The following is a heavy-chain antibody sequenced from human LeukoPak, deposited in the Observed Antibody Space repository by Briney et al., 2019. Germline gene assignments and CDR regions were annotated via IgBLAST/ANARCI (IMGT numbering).Heavy chain of an antibody. CDR3: ATHSPEWRYSGYYNFYYMDV. V-gene: IGHV1-18*01. J-gene: IGHJ6*03. D-gene: IGHD5-12*01. CDR1: GYSFTTSG. CDR2: ISSYNGNT. Sequence: AASVKVSCKASGYSFTTSGISWVRQAPGQGLEWMGWISSYNGNTIYSQKIQGRVTMTTDTSTTTAYMELRSLTSADTAVYFCATHSPEWRYSGYYNFYYMDVWGKGTTVTVSS.